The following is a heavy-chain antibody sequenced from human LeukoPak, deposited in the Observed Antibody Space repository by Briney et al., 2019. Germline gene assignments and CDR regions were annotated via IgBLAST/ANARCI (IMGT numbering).Heavy chain of an antibody. CDR1: EYTLTGHY. V-gene: IGHV1-2*02. CDR3: AGGSTYYYDSGSYRNNWFDP. D-gene: IGHD3-10*01. Sequence: ASVKVSCKASEYTLTGHYLHWVRQAPGQGLEWMGWINPNSGGTKNAQKFQGRVTMTRDTSISTAYMELSRLRSDDTAVYYCAGGSTYYYDSGSYRNNWFDPWGQGTLVTVSS. CDR2: INPNSGGT. J-gene: IGHJ5*02.